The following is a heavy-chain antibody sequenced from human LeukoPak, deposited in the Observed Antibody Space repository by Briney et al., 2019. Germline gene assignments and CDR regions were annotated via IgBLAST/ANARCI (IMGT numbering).Heavy chain of an antibody. D-gene: IGHD6-13*01. Sequence: LSLTCTVSGGSISSYYWSWIRQPPGKGLEWIGYMYYRGNTNYNPSLKSRVTISIDTPNNQFSLKLSSVTAADTAVYYCATGVNGIAAAGDYYFDYWGQGTLVTVSS. CDR1: GGSISSYY. V-gene: IGHV4-59*01. CDR2: MYYRGNT. J-gene: IGHJ4*02. CDR3: ATGVNGIAAAGDYYFDY.